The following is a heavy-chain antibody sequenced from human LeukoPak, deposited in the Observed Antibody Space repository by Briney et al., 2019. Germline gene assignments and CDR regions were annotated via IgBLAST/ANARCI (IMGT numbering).Heavy chain of an antibody. D-gene: IGHD2-15*01. J-gene: IGHJ5*02. CDR1: EFTFSSYE. CDR2: ISSSGSTI. V-gene: IGHV3-48*03. Sequence: GGSLRLSCAASEFTFSSYEMNWVRQAPGKGLEWVSYISSSGSTISYADSVKGRFTISRDNAKNLLYLQMNNLRAEDTAVYYCARREYCSGGTCKGFDPWGQGTLVTVSS. CDR3: ARREYCSGGTCKGFDP.